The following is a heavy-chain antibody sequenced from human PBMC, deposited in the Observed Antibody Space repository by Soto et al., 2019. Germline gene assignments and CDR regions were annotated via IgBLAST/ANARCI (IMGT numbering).Heavy chain of an antibody. J-gene: IGHJ4*02. Sequence: QVQLEESGGGWVKPGGSLRLSCEASGFTFSDYYMSWIRQAPGKGLEWIAYSSNSGTFTKYADSVKGRFSISRDNAKNSLYLQINILSGEDTATYFCARSGDNYNLLDYLGQGTPVTVSS. CDR1: GFTFSDYY. CDR2: SSNSGTFT. CDR3: ARSGDNYNLLDY. V-gene: IGHV3-11*06. D-gene: IGHD1-1*01.